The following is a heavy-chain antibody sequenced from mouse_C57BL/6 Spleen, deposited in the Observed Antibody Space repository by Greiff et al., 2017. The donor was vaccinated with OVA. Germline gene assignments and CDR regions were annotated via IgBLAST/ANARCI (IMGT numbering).Heavy chain of an antibody. J-gene: IGHJ1*03. CDR2: IDPSASYT. V-gene: IGHV1-69*01. CDR3: VRRGYWYFDV. CDR1: GYTFTSYW. Sequence: QVQLQQPGAELVMPGASVKLSCKASGYTFTSYWMHWVKQRPGQGLEWIGEIDPSASYTNYNQKFKGKSTLTVDKSSSTAYMQLSSLTSEDSAVYYCVRRGYWYFDVWGTGTTVTVSS.